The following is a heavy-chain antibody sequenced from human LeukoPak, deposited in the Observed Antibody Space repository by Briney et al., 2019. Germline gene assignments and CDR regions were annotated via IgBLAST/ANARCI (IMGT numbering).Heavy chain of an antibody. Sequence: GGSLRLSCAASGFTFSSYGMHWVRQAPGKGLEWVAFIRYDGSNKYYADSVKGRFTISRDNSKNTLYLQMNSLRTEDTAVYYCAKAPTVLTTTFDYWGQGTLVTVSS. J-gene: IGHJ4*02. CDR2: IRYDGSNK. V-gene: IGHV3-30*02. CDR3: AKAPTVLTTTFDY. D-gene: IGHD3-9*01. CDR1: GFTFSSYG.